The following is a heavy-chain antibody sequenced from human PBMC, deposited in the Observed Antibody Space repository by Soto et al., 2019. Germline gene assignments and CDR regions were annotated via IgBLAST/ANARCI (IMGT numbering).Heavy chain of an antibody. D-gene: IGHD6-13*01. J-gene: IGHJ6*03. CDR1: GGSISSYY. CDR3: ARKWGSIWYRYYYYYMGV. Sequence: QVQLQESGPGLVKPSETLSLTCTVSGGSISSYYWSWIRQPPGKGLEWIGYIYYSGSTNYNPSLKSRVTISVDTFKNQFSLKLSFLTAADTAVYFCARKWGSIWYRYYYYYMGVWGKGTTVTVSS. CDR2: IYYSGST. V-gene: IGHV4-59*01.